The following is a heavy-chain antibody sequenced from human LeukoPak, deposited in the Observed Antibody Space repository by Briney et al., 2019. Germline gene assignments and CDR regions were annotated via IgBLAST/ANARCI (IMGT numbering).Heavy chain of an antibody. CDR1: GFTFSDYN. CDR2: IFYDGSNK. J-gene: IGHJ4*02. V-gene: IGHV3-30*18. CDR3: AKVRWDNSGWYYSDS. D-gene: IGHD6-19*01. Sequence: GGSLRLSCAASGFTFSDYNMNWLRQAPGKGPEWVAVIFYDGSNKYYADSVKGRFTVSRDNSKNTLYLQVNSLRVEDTAVYYCAKVRWDNSGWYYSDSWGQGTLVTVSS.